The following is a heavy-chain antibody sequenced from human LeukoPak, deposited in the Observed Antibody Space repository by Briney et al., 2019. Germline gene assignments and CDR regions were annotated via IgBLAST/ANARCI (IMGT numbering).Heavy chain of an antibody. CDR1: GFTFSSYA. V-gene: IGHV3-21*01. J-gene: IGHJ4*02. D-gene: IGHD1-20*01. CDR2: ISRSSSYI. CDR3: ASGQITGTSSDY. Sequence: GGSLRLSCVASGFTFSSYAMSWVRQAPGKGLEWVSSISRSSSYIYYADSVKGRFTISRDNAKNSLYLQMNSLRAEDTAVYYCASGQITGTSSDYWGQGTLVTVSS.